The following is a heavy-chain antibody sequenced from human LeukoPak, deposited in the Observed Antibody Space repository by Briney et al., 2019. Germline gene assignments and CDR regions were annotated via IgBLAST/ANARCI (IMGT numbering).Heavy chain of an antibody. J-gene: IGHJ4*02. V-gene: IGHV1-8*01. CDR2: MNPNSGST. CDR1: GYTFTNYD. D-gene: IGHD4-17*01. CDR3: ARAEDYGDYYFDY. Sequence: ASVKVSCKASGYTFTNYDINWVRQATGQGLEWMGWMNPNSGSTDYAQKFQGRVTMTRNTSIGTAYMELSSLRSEDTAVYYCARAEDYGDYYFDYWGQGTLVTVSS.